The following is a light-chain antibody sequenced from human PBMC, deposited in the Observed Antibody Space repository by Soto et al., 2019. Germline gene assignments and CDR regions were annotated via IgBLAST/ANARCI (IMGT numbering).Light chain of an antibody. J-gene: IGLJ7*01. Sequence: FMLTQPHSVSESPGKTVTISCTRSSGSIASNYVQWYQQRPGSAPTTVIYEDNQRPSGVPDRFSGPIDSSSNSASLTISGLKTEDEADYYCQSYDSSTPAVFGGGTQLTVL. CDR2: EDN. CDR1: SGSIASNY. CDR3: QSYDSSTPAV. V-gene: IGLV6-57*04.